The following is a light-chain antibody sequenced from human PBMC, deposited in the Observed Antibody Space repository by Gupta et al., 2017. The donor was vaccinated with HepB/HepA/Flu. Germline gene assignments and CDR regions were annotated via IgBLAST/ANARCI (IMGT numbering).Light chain of an antibody. CDR3: REALQAPLT. Sequence: DIVMTQYPLSLSVIPGEPASISCRSSQSLLRDNGYNYLDWYVQKPGQSPQLLINVGSDRVSPVPDRFRGSRSGTDFTLKIIRMQAEHIRVSYFREALQAPLTFDQGTKVDMK. CDR1: QSLLRDNGYNY. CDR2: VGS. J-gene: IGKJ3*01. V-gene: IGKV2-28*01.